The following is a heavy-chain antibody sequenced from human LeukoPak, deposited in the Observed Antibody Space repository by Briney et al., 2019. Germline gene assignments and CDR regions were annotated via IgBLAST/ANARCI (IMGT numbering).Heavy chain of an antibody. CDR2: IIGSGDNT. J-gene: IGHJ5*02. Sequence: GGSLRLSCAASGFTFSSYAMSWVRQAPGKGLEWVSAIIGSGDNTYYADSVKGRFTISRDNSENTLYLQMNNLRAEDTAVYYCATSPTFDPWGQGTLVTVSS. CDR1: GFTFSSYA. V-gene: IGHV3-23*01. CDR3: ATSPTFDP.